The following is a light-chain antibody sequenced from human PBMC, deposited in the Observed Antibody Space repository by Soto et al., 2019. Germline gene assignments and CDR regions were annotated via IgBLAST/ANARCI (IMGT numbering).Light chain of an antibody. CDR2: AAS. CDR3: QNLNGYPQT. Sequence: IQLTQSPSSLSASVGDRVTITCRASQGISSYLVWYQQKPGKAPKLLIYAASTLQSGVPSRFSGSGSGTDFTLTISSLQPEDFATYYCQNLNGYPQTFGGGTKVEIK. V-gene: IGKV1-9*01. CDR1: QGISSY. J-gene: IGKJ4*01.